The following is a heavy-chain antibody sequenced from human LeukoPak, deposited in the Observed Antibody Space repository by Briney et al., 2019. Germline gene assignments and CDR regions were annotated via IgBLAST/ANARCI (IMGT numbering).Heavy chain of an antibody. CDR1: GYTFTSYY. Sequence: ASVKVSCKASGYTFTSYYMHWVRQAPGQGLEWMGIINPSGGSTSYAQKFQGRVTMTRDTSTSTVYMELSSLTSEDTAVYYCASSPWELYFDYWGQGTLVTVSS. D-gene: IGHD1-26*01. CDR2: INPSGGST. J-gene: IGHJ4*02. V-gene: IGHV1-46*01. CDR3: ASSPWELYFDY.